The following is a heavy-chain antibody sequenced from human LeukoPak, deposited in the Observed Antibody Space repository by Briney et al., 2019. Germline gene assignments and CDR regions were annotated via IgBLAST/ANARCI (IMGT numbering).Heavy chain of an antibody. CDR1: GYTFSSYA. J-gene: IGHJ2*01. CDR2: ISPYNGNT. D-gene: IGHD2/OR15-2a*01. V-gene: IGHV1-18*01. Sequence: ASVKVSCTASGYTFSSYAISCLRQAPGQGLEWMGWISPYNGNTNSAQRFQGRVTMTTDTSTSAAYMELRSLRSDDTAVYYCARDNTWYFDLWGRGTLVTVSS. CDR3: ARDNTWYFDL.